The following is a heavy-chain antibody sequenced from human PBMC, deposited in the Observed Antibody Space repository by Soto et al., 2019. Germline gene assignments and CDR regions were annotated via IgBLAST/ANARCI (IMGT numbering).Heavy chain of an antibody. CDR2: INHVGGT. CDR3: GRIRYQLPSAVLWLDP. D-gene: IGHD3-16*01. CDR1: GGFLSESY. J-gene: IGHJ5*02. Sequence: SETLSLTCAVYGGFLSESYWTWIRQPPGKGLEWIGEINHVGGTNYNPSLKSRVPMSVDTSQNQFSLRLISVTAADAAMYFWGRIRYQLPSAVLWLDPWGHGTPVTVSS. V-gene: IGHV4-34*01.